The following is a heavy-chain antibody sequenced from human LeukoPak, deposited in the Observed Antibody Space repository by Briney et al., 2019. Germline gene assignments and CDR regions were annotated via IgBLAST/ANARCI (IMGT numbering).Heavy chain of an antibody. CDR2: ISSSGFST. J-gene: IGHJ4*02. Sequence: GGSLRLSCAASGFNFSDYYMSWIRQAPGKGLEWVSYISSSGFSTYYAGSVKGRFTISRDNARNSLYLQMNSLAPEDTALYYCARGKRRFDYWGQGTLVSVSS. CDR1: GFNFSDYY. V-gene: IGHV3-11*01. CDR3: ARGKRRFDY.